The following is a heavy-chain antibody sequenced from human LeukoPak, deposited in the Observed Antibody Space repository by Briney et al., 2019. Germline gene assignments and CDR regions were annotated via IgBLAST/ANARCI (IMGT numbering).Heavy chain of an antibody. V-gene: IGHV1-24*01. Sequence: ASAKVSCKVSGYTLTELAMHWVRQAPGKGLEWMGGFDPEDGETIYAQKFQDRDTMTEDTSTDTAYMEVSRLRSEDTAVYYCATDVLETTVTHFAYYYGVDVWGQGTSVTVSS. J-gene: IGHJ6*02. CDR3: ATDVLETTVTHFAYYYGVDV. CDR2: FDPEDGET. CDR1: GYTLTELA. D-gene: IGHD4-17*01.